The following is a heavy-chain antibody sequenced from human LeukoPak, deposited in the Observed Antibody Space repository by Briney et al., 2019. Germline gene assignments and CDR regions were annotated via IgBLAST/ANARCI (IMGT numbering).Heavy chain of an antibody. D-gene: IGHD6-6*01. Sequence: PGGSLRLSCAASGFAFNTYGIHWVRQAPGKGLEWVAVFSHDGTNTFYADSVKGRFTISRDTSKNTPYLQMDGLRADDTAVYYCARGRGIRPLVYYFDYWGQGTLVTVSS. CDR2: FSHDGTNT. J-gene: IGHJ4*02. CDR1: GFAFNTYG. V-gene: IGHV3-30*03. CDR3: ARGRGIRPLVYYFDY.